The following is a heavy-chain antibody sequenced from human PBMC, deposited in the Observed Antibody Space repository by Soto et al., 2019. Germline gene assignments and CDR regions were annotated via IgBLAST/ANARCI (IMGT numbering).Heavy chain of an antibody. CDR2: IRDTGGYT. CDR1: GFTFSGYA. V-gene: IGHV3-23*01. Sequence: GSLRLSCVASGFTFSGYAMSWVRQAPGKGLQWVSAIRDTGGYTYYADSVKGRFTISRDNSKSTLFLQMDSLTADDSALYYCARYFRGSGRYFFDYWGQGTLVTVSS. CDR3: ARYFRGSGRYFFDY. D-gene: IGHD6-19*01. J-gene: IGHJ4*02.